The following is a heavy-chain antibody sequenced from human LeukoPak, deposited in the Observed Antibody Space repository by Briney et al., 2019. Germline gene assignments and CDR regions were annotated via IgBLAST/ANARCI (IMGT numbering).Heavy chain of an antibody. J-gene: IGHJ4*02. CDR3: ARGYCSGGSCYFDY. D-gene: IGHD2-15*01. V-gene: IGHV1-69*13. CDR2: IIPIFGTA. CDR1: GGTLSSYA. Sequence: SVKVSCKASGGTLSSYAISWVRQAPGQGLEWMGGIIPIFGTANYAQKFQGRVTITADESTSTAYMELSSLRSEDTAVYYCARGYCSGGSCYFDYWGQGTLVTVSS.